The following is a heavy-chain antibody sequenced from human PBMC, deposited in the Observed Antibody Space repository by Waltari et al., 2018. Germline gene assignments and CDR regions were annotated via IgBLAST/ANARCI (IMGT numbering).Heavy chain of an antibody. D-gene: IGHD1-1*01. J-gene: IGHJ4*02. CDR1: GFTVSNNY. V-gene: IGHV3-53*01. CDR3: ASFTTKTH. CDR2: IASGGST. Sequence: EVQLVESGGGLIQPGGSLRLSCAASGFTVSNNYMSGVRQAPGKGLGWVSLIASGGSTYYADSVKGRFTISRDNSRNTLYLQMNSLRAEDTAVYYCASFTTKTHWGQGTLVTVSS.